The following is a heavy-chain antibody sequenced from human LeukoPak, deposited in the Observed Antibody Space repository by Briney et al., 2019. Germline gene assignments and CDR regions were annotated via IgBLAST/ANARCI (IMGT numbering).Heavy chain of an antibody. CDR3: ARSSYPYYFDY. CDR2: ISSTSKYI. CDR1: GFIFSHYS. Sequence: GGSLRLSCAASGFIFSHYSLNWVRQAPGKGLEWVSSISSTSKYIYYADSMKGRFTISRDNARNTLYLQMNSLRAEDTAVYYCARSSYPYYFDYWGQGTLVTVSS. D-gene: IGHD6-19*01. V-gene: IGHV3-21*01. J-gene: IGHJ4*02.